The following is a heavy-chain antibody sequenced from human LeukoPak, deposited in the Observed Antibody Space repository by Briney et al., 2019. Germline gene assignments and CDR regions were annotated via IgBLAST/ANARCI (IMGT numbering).Heavy chain of an antibody. J-gene: IGHJ5*02. V-gene: IGHV4-61*02. CDR3: ERGRPFDP. CDR1: GGSISSGSYY. CDR2: IYTSGST. Sequence: SETLSLTCTVSGGSISSGSYYWSWIRQPAGKGLEWIGRIYTSGSTNYNPSLKSRVTISVDTSKNQFSLKLSSVTAADTAVYYCERGRPFDPWGQGTLVTVSS.